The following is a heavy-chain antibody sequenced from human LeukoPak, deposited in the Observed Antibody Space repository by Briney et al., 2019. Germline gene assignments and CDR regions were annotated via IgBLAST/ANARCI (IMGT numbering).Heavy chain of an antibody. CDR1: GYTFTGYY. CDR3: ARELDAVAAIYYYYYYMDV. V-gene: IGHV1-2*02. D-gene: IGHD2-15*01. J-gene: IGHJ6*03. CDR2: INPNSGGT. Sequence: ASVKVSCKASGYTFTGYYMHWVRQAPGQGLEWMGWINPNSGGTNYAQKFQGRVTMTRDTSISTAYMELSRLRSDDTAVYYCARELDAVAAIYYYYYYMDVWGKGTTVTISS.